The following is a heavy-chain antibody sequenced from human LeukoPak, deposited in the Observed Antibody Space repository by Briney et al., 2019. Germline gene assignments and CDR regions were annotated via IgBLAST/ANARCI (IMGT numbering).Heavy chain of an antibody. V-gene: IGHV4-38-2*02. D-gene: IGHD3-10*01. CDR3: ATERDYGSGSYFDY. Sequence: SETLSLTCTVSGYSISSGNYWDWIRQPPGQGLEWIGSIYHSGSTYYNPSLKSRVTISVDTSKNQFSLKLSSVTAADTAVYYCATERDYGSGSYFDYWGQGTLVTVSS. CDR1: GYSISSGNY. J-gene: IGHJ4*02. CDR2: IYHSGST.